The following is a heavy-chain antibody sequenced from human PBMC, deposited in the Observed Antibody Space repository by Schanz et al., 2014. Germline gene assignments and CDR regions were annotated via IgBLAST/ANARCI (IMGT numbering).Heavy chain of an antibody. CDR2: ISGGGGTR. V-gene: IGHV3-23*04. Sequence: EVQLVESGGGLVQPGGSLRLSCAASGFTFSSYAMSWVRQGPGKGLELVSGISGGGGTRNYADSVKGRFTVFRDNSKRTLYLEINDPRAEDTAVYYCAKDSCSSTTCYGYGMDVWGQGSTVTVSS. CDR1: GFTFSSYA. J-gene: IGHJ6*02. D-gene: IGHD2-2*01. CDR3: AKDSCSSTTCYGYGMDV.